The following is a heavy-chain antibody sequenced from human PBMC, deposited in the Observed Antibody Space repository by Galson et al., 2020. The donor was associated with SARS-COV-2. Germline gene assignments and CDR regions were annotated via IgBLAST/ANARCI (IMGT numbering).Heavy chain of an antibody. V-gene: IGHV1-18*01. CDR1: GYTFTSYG. J-gene: IGHJ4*02. CDR3: ARANRGITMVRGVITRFDY. Sequence: RQEASVKVSCKASGYTFTSYGISWVRQAPGQGLEWMGWISAYNGNTNYAQKLQGRVTMTTDTSTSTAYMELRSLRSDDTAVYYCARANRGITMVRGVITRFDYWGQGTLVTVSS. D-gene: IGHD3-10*01. CDR2: ISAYNGNT.